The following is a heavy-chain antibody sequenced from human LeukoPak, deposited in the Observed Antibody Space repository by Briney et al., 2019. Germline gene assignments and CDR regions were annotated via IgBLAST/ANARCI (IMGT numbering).Heavy chain of an antibody. V-gene: IGHV3-48*04. D-gene: IGHD1-26*01. CDR3: ARVRGSYCSDY. J-gene: IGHJ4*02. CDR1: GFTLSSYS. CDR2: ISSSSSTI. Sequence: GGSLRLSCAASGFTLSSYSMNWVRQAPGKGLEWVSHISSSSSTIYYADSVKGRFTISRDNAKNSLYLQMNSLRAEDTAVYYCARVRGSYCSDYWGQGTLVTVSS.